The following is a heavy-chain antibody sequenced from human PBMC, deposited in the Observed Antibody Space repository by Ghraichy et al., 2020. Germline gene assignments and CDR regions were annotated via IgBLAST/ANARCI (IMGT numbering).Heavy chain of an antibody. Sequence: SQTLSLTCTVSGGSISSSSYYWGWIRQPPGKGLEWIGSIYYSGSTYYNPSLKSRVTISVDTSKNQFSLKLSSVTAADTAVYYCVRAYCSSTSCYRSDLIDYWGQGTLVTVSS. CDR3: VRAYCSSTSCYRSDLIDY. CDR1: GGSISSSSYY. V-gene: IGHV4-39*07. CDR2: IYYSGST. D-gene: IGHD2-2*02. J-gene: IGHJ4*02.